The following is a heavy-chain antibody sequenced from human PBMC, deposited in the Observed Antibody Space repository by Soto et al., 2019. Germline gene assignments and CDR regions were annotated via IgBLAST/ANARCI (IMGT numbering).Heavy chain of an antibody. J-gene: IGHJ4*02. V-gene: IGHV5-10-1*01. CDR3: ARSLSLYCSGGSCYSSYFDY. Sequence: GESLKISCKGSGDSFTSYWISWVRQMPGKGLEWMGRIDPSDSYTNYSPSFQGHVTISADKSISTAYLQWSSLKASDTAMYYCARSLSLYCSGGSCYSSYFDYWGQGTLVTVSS. CDR2: IDPSDSYT. CDR1: GDSFTSYW. D-gene: IGHD2-15*01.